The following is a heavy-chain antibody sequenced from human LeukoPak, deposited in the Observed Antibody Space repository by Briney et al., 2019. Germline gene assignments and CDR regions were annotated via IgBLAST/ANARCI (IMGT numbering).Heavy chain of an antibody. CDR1: GYTFTSYD. J-gene: IGHJ6*03. Sequence: ASVKVSCKASGYTFTSYDINWVRQATGQGLEWMGWMNPNSGNTGYAQKFQGRVTMTRNTSISTAYMELSSLRSEDTAVYYCARSGGAGWLRYHYYMDVWGKGTTVTISS. V-gene: IGHV1-8*02. D-gene: IGHD6-19*01. CDR3: ARSGGAGWLRYHYYMDV. CDR2: MNPNSGNT.